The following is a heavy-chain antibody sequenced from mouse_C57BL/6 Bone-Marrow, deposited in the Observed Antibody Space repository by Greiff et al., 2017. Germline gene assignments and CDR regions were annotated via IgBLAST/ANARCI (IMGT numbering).Heavy chain of an antibody. J-gene: IGHJ3*01. D-gene: IGHD4-1*01. V-gene: IGHV5-6*01. CDR1: GFTFSSYG. Sequence: EVQLVESGGDLVKPGGSLKLSCAASGFTFSSYGMSWVRQTPDKRLEWVATISSGGSYTYYPDSVKGRLTISRDNAKNTLYLQMSSLKSEDTAMYYCASPGAWFAYWGQETLVTVSA. CDR2: ISSGGSYT. CDR3: ASPGAWFAY.